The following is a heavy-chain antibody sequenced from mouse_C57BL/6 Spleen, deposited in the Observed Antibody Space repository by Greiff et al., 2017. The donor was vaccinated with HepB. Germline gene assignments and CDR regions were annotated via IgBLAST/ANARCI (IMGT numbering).Heavy chain of an antibody. V-gene: IGHV1-66*01. CDR2: IYPGSGNT. CDR3: ARWENWYYAMDY. J-gene: IGHJ4*01. CDR1: GYSFTSYY. D-gene: IGHD4-1*01. Sequence: QVQLKQSGPELVKPGASVKISCKASGYSFTSYYIHWVKQRPGQGLEWIGWIYPGSGNTKYNEKFKGKATLTADTSSSTAYMQLSSLTSEDSAVYYCARWENWYYAMDYWGQGTSVTVSS.